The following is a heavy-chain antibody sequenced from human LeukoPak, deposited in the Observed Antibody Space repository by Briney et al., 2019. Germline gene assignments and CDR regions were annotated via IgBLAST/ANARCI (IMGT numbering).Heavy chain of an antibody. CDR1: GGSISSGDYY. D-gene: IGHD5-18*01. Sequence: SQTLSLTCTVSGGSISSGDYYWSWIRQPPGKGLEWIGYIYYSGSTYYNPSLKSRVTISVDTSKNQFSLKLSSVTAADTAVYYCARRSLTALSWFDPWGQGALVTVSS. CDR2: IYYSGST. V-gene: IGHV4-30-4*01. CDR3: ARRSLTALSWFDP. J-gene: IGHJ5*02.